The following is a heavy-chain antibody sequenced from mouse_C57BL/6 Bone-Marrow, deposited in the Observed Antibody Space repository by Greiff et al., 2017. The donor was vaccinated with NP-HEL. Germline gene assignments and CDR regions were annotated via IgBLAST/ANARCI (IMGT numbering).Heavy chain of an antibody. D-gene: IGHD1-2*01. J-gene: IGHJ4*01. CDR1: GYTFTSYW. CDR3: ARSRPDAMDY. Sequence: VQLQQPGAELVRPGSSVKLSCKASGYTFTSYWMHWVKQRPIQGLEWIGNIDPSDSETHYNQKFKDKATLTVDKSSSTAYMQLSSLTSEDSAVYYCARSRPDAMDYWGQGTSVTVSS. CDR2: IDPSDSET. V-gene: IGHV1-52*01.